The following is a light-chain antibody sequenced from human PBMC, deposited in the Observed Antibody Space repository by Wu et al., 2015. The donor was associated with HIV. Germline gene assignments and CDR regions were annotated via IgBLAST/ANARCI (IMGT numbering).Light chain of an antibody. V-gene: IGKV3-11*01. CDR1: QSVSRS. Sequence: SLSPGERATLSCRASQSVSRSLAWYQHKPGQAPRVVIYDTSNRAAGIPARFSGSGSGTDFTLTISSLEPEDFAVYYCHQRTTWPRTFGQGTKVEVK. J-gene: IGKJ1*01. CDR3: HQRTTWPRT. CDR2: DTS.